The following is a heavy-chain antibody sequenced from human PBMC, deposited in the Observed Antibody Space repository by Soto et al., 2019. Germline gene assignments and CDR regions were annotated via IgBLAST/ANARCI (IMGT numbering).Heavy chain of an antibody. CDR2: IIPIFGTA. CDR3: ARDTRMLAVAYYYYGMDV. CDR1: GGTFSSYA. Sequence: QVQLVQSGAEVKKPGSSVKVSCKASGGTFSSYAISWVRQAPGQGLEWMGGIIPIFGTANYAQKFQGRVTITADESTSTAYMELSSLRSEDTAVYYCARDTRMLAVAYYYYGMDVWGQGTTVTVSS. J-gene: IGHJ6*02. V-gene: IGHV1-69*01. D-gene: IGHD6-19*01.